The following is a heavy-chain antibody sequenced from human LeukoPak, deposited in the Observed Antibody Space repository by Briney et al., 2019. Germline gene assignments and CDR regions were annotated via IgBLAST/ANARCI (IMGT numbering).Heavy chain of an antibody. CDR3: ARHYYGSGSYPFDY. CDR2: IYYSGST. V-gene: IGHV4-59*08. J-gene: IGHJ4*02. D-gene: IGHD3-10*01. Sequence: PSETLSLTCTVSGGSISSYYWSWIRQPPGKGLEWIGYIYYSGSTNYNPSLKSRVTISVDTSKNQFSLKLSSVTAADTAVFFCARHYYGSGSYPFDYWGQGSLVTVSP. CDR1: GGSISSYY.